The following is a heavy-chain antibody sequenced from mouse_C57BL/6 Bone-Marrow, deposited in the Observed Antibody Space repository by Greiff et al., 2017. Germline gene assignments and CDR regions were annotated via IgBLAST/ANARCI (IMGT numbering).Heavy chain of an antibody. CDR1: GFNIKDDY. CDR2: IDPENGDT. Sequence: VQLQQSGAELVRPGASVKLSCTASGFNIKDDYMHWVKQRPEQGLEWIGWIDPENGDTDYASKFQGKATITADTSSNTAYLQLSSLTSEDTAVYYCTPIYYGNYHYAMDYWGQGTSVTVSS. V-gene: IGHV14-4*01. D-gene: IGHD2-1*01. J-gene: IGHJ4*01. CDR3: TPIYYGNYHYAMDY.